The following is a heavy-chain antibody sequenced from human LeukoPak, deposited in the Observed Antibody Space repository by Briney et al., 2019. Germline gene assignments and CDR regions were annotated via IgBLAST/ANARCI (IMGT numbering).Heavy chain of an antibody. CDR1: GYTLTELS. J-gene: IGHJ6*03. Sequence: GASVKVSCKVSGYTLTELSMHWVRQAPGKGLEWMGGFDPEDGETIYAQKFQGRVTMTEDTSTDTAYMELSRLRSDDTAVYYCASGGRPYSSSSHIYYCYYMDVWGKGTTVTVSS. CDR3: ASGGRPYSSSSHIYYCYYMDV. V-gene: IGHV1-24*01. CDR2: FDPEDGET. D-gene: IGHD6-6*01.